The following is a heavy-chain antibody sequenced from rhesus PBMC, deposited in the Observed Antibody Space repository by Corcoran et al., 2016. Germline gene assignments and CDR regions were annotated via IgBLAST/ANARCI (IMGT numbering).Heavy chain of an antibody. V-gene: IGHV4-122*02. CDR1: GGSISLRYYY. CDR3: ARESGSCDDAFDF. D-gene: IGHD6-25*01. Sequence: QVQLQESGPGLVKPSETLALTCAVFGGSISLRYYYSRWLRKAPGKGLAGLGYISYSGSTNDNPSLKSRVTMSRDTSKNQFSLKLSSVTAADTAVYYCARESGSCDDAFDFWGQGLRVTVSS. CDR2: ISYSGST. J-gene: IGHJ3*01.